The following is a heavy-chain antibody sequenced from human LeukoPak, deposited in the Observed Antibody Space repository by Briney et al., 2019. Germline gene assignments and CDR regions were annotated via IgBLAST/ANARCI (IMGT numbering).Heavy chain of an antibody. CDR3: ARPLSAPVDNY. V-gene: IGHV3-7*01. Sequence: GGSLRLSCAASGFPFIDHWINWGREGPGEGLWRGANINVDGTDTYYKKSVKGRFTISRDNAKNTLFLQLDSLRDEDTAVYYCARPLSAPVDNYWGQGTLVIVSS. D-gene: IGHD3-9*01. CDR2: INVDGTDT. J-gene: IGHJ4*02. CDR1: GFPFIDHW.